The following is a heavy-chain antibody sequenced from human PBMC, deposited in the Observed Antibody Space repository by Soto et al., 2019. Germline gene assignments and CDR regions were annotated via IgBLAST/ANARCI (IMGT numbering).Heavy chain of an antibody. CDR2: INPSGGST. CDR3: ARETENGYKVWAFDI. CDR1: GYTFTSYY. V-gene: IGHV1-46*01. D-gene: IGHD5-12*01. J-gene: IGHJ3*02. Sequence: ASVKVSCKASGYTFTSYYMHWVRQAPGQGLEWMGIINPSGGSTSYAQKFQGRVTMTRDTSTSTVYMELSSLRSEDTAVYYCARETENGYKVWAFDIWGQGTMVTVSS.